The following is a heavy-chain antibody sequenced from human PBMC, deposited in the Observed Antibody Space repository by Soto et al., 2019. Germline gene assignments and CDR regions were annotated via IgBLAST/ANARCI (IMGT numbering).Heavy chain of an antibody. CDR2: ISAYNGNT. CDR1: GYTFTSYG. Sequence: ASVKVSCKASGYTFTSYGISWVRQAPGQGLEWMGWISAYNGNTNYAQKLQGRVTMTTDTSTSTAYMELRSLRSDDTAVYYCARGIGEEQLWSKAGIVGWFDPWGQGTLVTVSS. V-gene: IGHV1-18*04. CDR3: ARGIGEEQLWSKAGIVGWFDP. J-gene: IGHJ5*02. D-gene: IGHD1-26*01.